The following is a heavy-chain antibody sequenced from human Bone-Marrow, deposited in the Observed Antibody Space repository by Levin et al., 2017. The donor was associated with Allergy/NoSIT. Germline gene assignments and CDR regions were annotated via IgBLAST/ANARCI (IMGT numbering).Heavy chain of an antibody. V-gene: IGHV4-31*03. CDR3: AREVYGDYLDY. J-gene: IGHJ4*02. D-gene: IGHD4/OR15-4a*01. CDR2: IYYSGST. CDR1: GGSISSGGYY. Sequence: SETLSLTCTVSGGSISSGGYYWSWVRQHPGTGLEWIGFIYYSGSTYYNPSLKSRVTMSLDTSKNQFSLKLSSVTAADTAVYYCAREVYGDYLDYWGQGTLVTVSS.